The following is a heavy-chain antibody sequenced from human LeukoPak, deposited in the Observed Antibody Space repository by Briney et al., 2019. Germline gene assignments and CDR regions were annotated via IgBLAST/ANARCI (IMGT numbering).Heavy chain of an antibody. CDR2: IYYSGST. D-gene: IGHD6-19*01. V-gene: IGHV4-59*01. CDR3: IGSIAVAGTSDAFDI. CDR1: GGSISSYY. Sequence: SETLSLTCTVSGGSISSYYWSWIRQPPGKGLEWIGYIYYSGSTNYNPSLKSRVTISVDTSKNQFSLKLSSVTAADTAVYYCIGSIAVAGTSDAFDIWGQGTMVTVSS. J-gene: IGHJ3*02.